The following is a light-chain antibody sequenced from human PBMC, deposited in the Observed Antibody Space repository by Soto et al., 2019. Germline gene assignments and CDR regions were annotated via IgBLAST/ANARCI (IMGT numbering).Light chain of an antibody. CDR3: QQYGSSPMYT. V-gene: IGKV3-20*01. J-gene: IGKJ2*01. CDR2: GAS. Sequence: EIVLTQSPGTLSLSPGERATLSCRASQSVSSSYLAWYQQKPGQAPRLLIHGASARATGIPDTFSGSGSGTDFTLTISRLETEDFAVYFCQQYGSSPMYTFGQGTKLEIK. CDR1: QSVSSSY.